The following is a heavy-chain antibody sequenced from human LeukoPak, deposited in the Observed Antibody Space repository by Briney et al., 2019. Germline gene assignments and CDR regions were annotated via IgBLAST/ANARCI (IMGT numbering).Heavy chain of an antibody. CDR3: ARGLMRGNWFDP. CDR1: GYTFTSYD. D-gene: IGHD3-16*01. J-gene: IGHJ5*02. CDR2: MNPNSGNT. Sequence: ASVKVSCKASGYTFTSYDINWVRQATGQGLEWMGWMNPNSGNTGYAQKFQGRVTMTRNTSISTAYMELSSLRSEDTAVYYCARGLMRGNWFDPWGQGTLVTVSS. V-gene: IGHV1-8*01.